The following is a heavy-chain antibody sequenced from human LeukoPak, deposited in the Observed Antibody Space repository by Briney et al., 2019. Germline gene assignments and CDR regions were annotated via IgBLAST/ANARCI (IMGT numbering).Heavy chain of an antibody. CDR3: TVEYYYDSSGYYYFDY. CDR1: GFTFSSYA. J-gene: IGHJ4*02. Sequence: PGGSLRLSCAASGFTFSSYAMSWVRQAPGKGLEWVSAISGSGGSTYYADSVKGRFTISRDNSKNTLYLQMNSLKTEDTAVYYCTVEYYYDSSGYYYFDYWGQGTLVTVSS. D-gene: IGHD3-22*01. V-gene: IGHV3-23*01. CDR2: ISGSGGST.